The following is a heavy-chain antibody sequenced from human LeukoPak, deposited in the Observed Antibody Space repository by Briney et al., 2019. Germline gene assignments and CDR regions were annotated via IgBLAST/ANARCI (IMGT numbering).Heavy chain of an antibody. CDR3: ARFSVSGWYLLSYYYYGMDV. CDR1: GYSFTSYW. Sequence: GESLKISCKGSGYSFTSYWIGWVRQMPGKGLEWMGIIYPGDSDTRYSPSFQGQVTISADKSISTAYLQWSSLKASDTAMYYCARFSVSGWYLLSYYYYGMDVWGQGTTVTVSS. V-gene: IGHV5-51*01. D-gene: IGHD6-19*01. J-gene: IGHJ6*02. CDR2: IYPGDSDT.